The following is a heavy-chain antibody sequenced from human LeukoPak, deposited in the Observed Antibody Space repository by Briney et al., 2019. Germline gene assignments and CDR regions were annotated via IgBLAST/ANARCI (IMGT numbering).Heavy chain of an antibody. Sequence: ASVKVSCKASGYTFTCYGISWVRQAPGQGLEWMGWINPNSGGTNYAQKFQGRVTMTRDTSISTAYMELSRLRSDDTAVYYCARVRSNIWTGYYMRGPYFDYWGQGTLVTVSS. V-gene: IGHV1-2*02. J-gene: IGHJ4*02. CDR1: GYTFTCYG. CDR3: ARVRSNIWTGYYMRGPYFDY. CDR2: INPNSGGT. D-gene: IGHD3-9*01.